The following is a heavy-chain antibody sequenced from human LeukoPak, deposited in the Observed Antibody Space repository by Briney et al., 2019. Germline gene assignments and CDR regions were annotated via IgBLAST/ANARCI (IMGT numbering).Heavy chain of an antibody. D-gene: IGHD6-19*01. V-gene: IGHV4-59*01. Sequence: SETLSLTCTVSGGSISSYYWSWIRQPPGKGLEWIGYIYYSGITNYNPSLKSRVTISVDTSKNQFSLKLSSVTAADTAVYCCARYSSGWYGYWGQGTLVTVSS. J-gene: IGHJ4*02. CDR2: IYYSGIT. CDR1: GGSISSYY. CDR3: ARYSSGWYGY.